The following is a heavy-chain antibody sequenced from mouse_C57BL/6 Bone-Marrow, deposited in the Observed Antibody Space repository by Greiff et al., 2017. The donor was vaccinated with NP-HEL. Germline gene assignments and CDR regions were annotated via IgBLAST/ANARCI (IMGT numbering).Heavy chain of an antibody. D-gene: IGHD1-1*01. Sequence: ESGPGLVKPSQSLSLTCSVTGYSITSGYYWNWIRQFPGNKLEWMGYISYDGSNNYNPSLKNRISITRDTSKNQFFLKLNSVTTEDTATYYCARDRVVAVDYWGQGTTLTVSS. J-gene: IGHJ2*01. CDR1: GYSITSGYY. CDR2: ISYDGSN. CDR3: ARDRVVAVDY. V-gene: IGHV3-6*01.